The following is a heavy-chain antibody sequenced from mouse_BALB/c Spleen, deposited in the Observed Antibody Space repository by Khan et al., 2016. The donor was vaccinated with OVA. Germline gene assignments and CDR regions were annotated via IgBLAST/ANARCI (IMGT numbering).Heavy chain of an antibody. CDR1: GYKFNSYV. J-gene: IGHJ3*01. D-gene: IGHD1-1*01. V-gene: IGHV1S136*01. CDR2: ISPNSDGS. CDR3: LRSLYYYGSGYEGFAY. Sequence: EVQLQQSGPELVKPGASVKMSCKASGYKFNSYVMHWVKQKPGQGLEWIGYISPNSDGSKYNEKFRGKATMTSDKSSSAADMGLRSLTSEYSAVYYVLRSLYYYGSGYEGFAYWGQGTLFHCLC.